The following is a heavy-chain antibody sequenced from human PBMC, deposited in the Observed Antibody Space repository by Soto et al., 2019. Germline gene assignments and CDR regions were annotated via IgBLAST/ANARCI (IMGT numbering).Heavy chain of an antibody. CDR3: AKDLSITMIVVVRPYGMDV. CDR2: ISGSGGST. J-gene: IGHJ6*02. Sequence: GGSLRLSCAASGFTFSSCAMSWVRQAPGKGLEWVSAISGSGGSTYYADSVKGRFTISRDNSKNTLYLQMNSLRAEDTAVYYCAKDLSITMIVVVRPYGMDVWGQGTTVTVSS. CDR1: GFTFSSCA. D-gene: IGHD3-22*01. V-gene: IGHV3-23*01.